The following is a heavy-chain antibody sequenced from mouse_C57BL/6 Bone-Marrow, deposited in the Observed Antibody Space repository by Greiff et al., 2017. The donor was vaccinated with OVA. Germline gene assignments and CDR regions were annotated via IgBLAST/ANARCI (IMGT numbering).Heavy chain of an antibody. CDR1: GYTFTSYW. J-gene: IGHJ2*01. V-gene: IGHV1-52*01. D-gene: IGHD1-1*01. Sequence: VQLQPPGAELVRPGSSVKLSCKASGYTFTSYWMHWVKQRPIQGLEWIGNIDPSDSETHYNQKFKDKATLTVDKSSSTAYMQLSSLTSEDSAVYYCARWGFLLLYFDYWGQGTTLTVSS. CDR2: IDPSDSET. CDR3: ARWGFLLLYFDY.